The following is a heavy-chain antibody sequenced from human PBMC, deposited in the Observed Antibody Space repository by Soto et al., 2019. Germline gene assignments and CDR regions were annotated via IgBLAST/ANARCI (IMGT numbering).Heavy chain of an antibody. CDR3: ARDRGDYYDSSGYYPPDYYYGMDV. CDR2: FIPIFGTA. V-gene: IGHV1-69*01. D-gene: IGHD3-22*01. J-gene: IGHJ6*02. CDR1: GGTFSSYA. Sequence: QVQLVQSGAEVKKPGSSVKVSCKASGGTFSSYAISWVRQAPGQGLEWMGGFIPIFGTANYAQKFQGRVTITADESTSTAYMELSSLRSEDTAVYYCARDRGDYYDSSGYYPPDYYYGMDVWGQGTTVTVSS.